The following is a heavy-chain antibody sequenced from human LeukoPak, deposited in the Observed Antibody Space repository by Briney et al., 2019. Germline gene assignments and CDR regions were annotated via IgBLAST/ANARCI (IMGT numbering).Heavy chain of an antibody. Sequence: GGSLRLSCAASGFTFSDHFLGWVRQAPGKGLEWVGRTRNKANSYITEYAASVKGRFTISRDGSKNSLYLQMSSLKTDDTAMYYCASIRGTFGYWGQGTLVTVSS. CDR2: TRNKANSYIT. D-gene: IGHD1-26*01. J-gene: IGHJ4*02. V-gene: IGHV3-72*01. CDR3: ASIRGTFGY. CDR1: GFTFSDHF.